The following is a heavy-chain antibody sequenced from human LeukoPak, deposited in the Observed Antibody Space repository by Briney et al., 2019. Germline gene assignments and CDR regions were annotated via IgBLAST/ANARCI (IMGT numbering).Heavy chain of an antibody. CDR3: AKERYYDILTGYYVAGMDV. D-gene: IGHD3-9*01. CDR2: ISYDGSNK. CDR1: GFTFSSYG. Sequence: GGSLRLSCAASGFTFSSYGMHWVRQAPGKGLEWVAVISYDGSNKYYADSVKGRFTISRDNSKNTLYLRMNSLRAEDTAVYYCAKERYYDILTGYYVAGMDVWGQGTTVTVSS. J-gene: IGHJ6*02. V-gene: IGHV3-30*18.